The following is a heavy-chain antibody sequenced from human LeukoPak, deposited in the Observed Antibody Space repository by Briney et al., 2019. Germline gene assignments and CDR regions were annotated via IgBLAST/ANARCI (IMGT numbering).Heavy chain of an antibody. J-gene: IGHJ4*02. D-gene: IGHD3-10*01. CDR3: ASLWFGDNYYFDY. CDR2: IYYSGGT. V-gene: IGHV4-59*01. CDR1: GGSISSYY. Sequence: KPSETLSLTCTVSGGSISSYYWIWIRQPPGKGLEWIGYIYYSGGTNYDPSLKSRVTISVDTSKNQFSLKLSSVTAADTAVYYCASLWFGDNYYFDYWGQGTMVTVSS.